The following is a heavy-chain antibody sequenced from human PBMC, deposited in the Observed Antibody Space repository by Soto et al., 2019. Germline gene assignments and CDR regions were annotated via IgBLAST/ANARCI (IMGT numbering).Heavy chain of an antibody. Sequence: QVQLVQSGAEVKKPGASVKVSCKASGYMFVTYGINWVRQAPGQGLEWMGWISAYNGNTKYAQNLQGRVTMTTDASTSTAYMVMRSLRSDDTAVYYCARDLDGSGSYYTDYWGPGTLVTVSS. CDR3: ARDLDGSGSYYTDY. CDR1: GYMFVTYG. D-gene: IGHD3-10*01. CDR2: ISAYNGNT. V-gene: IGHV1-18*01. J-gene: IGHJ4*02.